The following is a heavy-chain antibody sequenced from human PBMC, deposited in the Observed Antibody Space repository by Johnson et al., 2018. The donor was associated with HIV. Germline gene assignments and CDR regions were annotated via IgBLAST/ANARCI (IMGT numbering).Heavy chain of an antibody. CDR2: ISYDGGNI. CDR3: ARDLRAFDI. V-gene: IGHV3-30*04. CDR1: EFTFSSYA. Sequence: QVQLVESGGGVVQPGRSLRLSCAASEFTFSSYAMHWVRQAPGRGLEWVAVISYDGGNIYYTYSVKGRFTISRDNSKNTLYLQMNSLRAGDTAVYYCARDLRAFDIWGQGTMVTVSS. J-gene: IGHJ3*02.